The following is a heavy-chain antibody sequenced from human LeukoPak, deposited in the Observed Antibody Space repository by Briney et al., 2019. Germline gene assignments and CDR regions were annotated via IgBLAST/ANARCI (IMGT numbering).Heavy chain of an antibody. CDR3: ARDGGMDV. Sequence: ASVKVSCKASGYTFTDYYMHWVRQAPGQGLEWMGWINLNSGVTNYPQKFQGRATMTRDTSISTAYLELSRLRSDDTAVYYCARDGGMDVWGQGTTVTVSS. V-gene: IGHV1-2*02. J-gene: IGHJ6*02. CDR1: GYTFTDYY. CDR2: INLNSGVT.